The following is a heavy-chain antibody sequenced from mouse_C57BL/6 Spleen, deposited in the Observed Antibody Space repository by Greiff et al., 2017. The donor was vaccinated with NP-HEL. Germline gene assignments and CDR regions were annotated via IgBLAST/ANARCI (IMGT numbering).Heavy chain of an antibody. D-gene: IGHD1-1*01. CDR3: ARAPDYGISYLFAY. CDR1: GFTFSSYA. Sequence: DVMLVESGGGLVKPGGSLKLSCAASGFTFSSYAMSWVRQTPEKRLEWVATISDGGSYTYYPDNVKGRFTISRDNAKNNLYLQMSHLKSEDTAMYYCARAPDYGISYLFAYWGQGTLVTVSA. V-gene: IGHV5-4*03. J-gene: IGHJ3*01. CDR2: ISDGGSYT.